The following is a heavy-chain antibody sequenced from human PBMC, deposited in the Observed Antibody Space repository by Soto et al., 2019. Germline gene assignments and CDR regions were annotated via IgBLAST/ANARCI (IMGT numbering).Heavy chain of an antibody. CDR2: INHSGSA. CDR3: ARGGVVPLRFDP. V-gene: IGHV4-34*01. Sequence: SETLSLTCAVYGGSFSGYYWSWIRQPPGKGLEWIGEINHSGSANYNPSLKSRVTISVDTSKNQFSLKLSSVTAADTAVYYCARGGVVPLRFDPWGQGTLVTVSS. D-gene: IGHD2-2*01. CDR1: GGSFSGYY. J-gene: IGHJ5*02.